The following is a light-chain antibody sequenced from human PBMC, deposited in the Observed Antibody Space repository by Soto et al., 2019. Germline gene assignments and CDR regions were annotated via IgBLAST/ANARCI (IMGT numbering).Light chain of an antibody. V-gene: IGLV2-8*01. J-gene: IGLJ1*01. CDR2: EVS. CDR1: SSDVGGYNY. CDR3: CSYAGSSTYV. Sequence: QSALTQPPSASGSFGQSVTISCTGTSSDVGGYNYVSWYQQHPGKAPKLMIYEVSERPSGVPDRFSGSKSGNTASLTISGLQAEDEADYYCCSYAGSSTYVFGTGTKVTVL.